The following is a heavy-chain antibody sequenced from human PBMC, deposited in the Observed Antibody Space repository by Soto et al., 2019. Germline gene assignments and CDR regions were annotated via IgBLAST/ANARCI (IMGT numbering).Heavy chain of an antibody. D-gene: IGHD6-6*01. CDR1: GYRFTSYW. V-gene: IGHV5-10-1*01. CDR3: ERHRGSISSFMYV. J-gene: IGHJ6*02. Sequence: SLKISCKGSGYRFTSYWISWVRQMPGKGLEWMGKIDPTDSSTNYSPSFQGHVTISADKSISTAYLQCSSLKASDTAMYYCERHRGSISSFMYVWGQGTPVTVS. CDR2: IDPTDSST.